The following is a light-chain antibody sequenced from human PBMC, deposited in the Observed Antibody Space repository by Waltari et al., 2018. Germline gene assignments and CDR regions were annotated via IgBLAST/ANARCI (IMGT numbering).Light chain of an antibody. Sequence: DAVMTQSPLSLPVSLGQPASISCKSSQSLVFSDGKTYLHWFHQRPGQAPRRLIYKVSNRDSGVPDRFSGSGSGTDFTLKISRVEAEDVGVYYCMQTTHWPRTFGQGTKVEIK. V-gene: IGKV2-30*01. CDR2: KVS. J-gene: IGKJ1*01. CDR3: MQTTHWPRT. CDR1: QSLVFSDGKTY.